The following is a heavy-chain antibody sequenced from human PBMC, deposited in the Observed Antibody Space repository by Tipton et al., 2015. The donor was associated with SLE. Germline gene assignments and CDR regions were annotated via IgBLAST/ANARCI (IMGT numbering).Heavy chain of an antibody. V-gene: IGHV4-34*01. D-gene: IGHD2-8*02. Sequence: TLSLTCAVYGGSFSGYYWSWIRQSPGKGMEWIGDINHSGSPYYNPSLKSRVTISVNTSKNQLSLKLSSVTAADTAVYYCARHNGFCSGGVCYGAAVVGLLDSWGQGALVTVSS. CDR1: GGSFSGYY. J-gene: IGHJ4*02. CDR3: ARHNGFCSGGVCYGAAVVGLLDS. CDR2: INHSGSP.